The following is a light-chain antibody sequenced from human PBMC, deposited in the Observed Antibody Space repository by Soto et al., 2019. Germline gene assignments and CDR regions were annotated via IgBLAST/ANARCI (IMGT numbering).Light chain of an antibody. CDR3: QQYSSSSPT. CDR2: GAS. CDR1: QSISSW. Sequence: DLQMTQSPSTLSASVGDRVIITCRASQSISSWLAWYQQKPGKAPKLLIYGASSLESGVPSRFSGSGSVTEFTLTIDSLQPDDFATYYCQQYSSSSPTFGQGTKLEIK. V-gene: IGKV1-5*01. J-gene: IGKJ2*01.